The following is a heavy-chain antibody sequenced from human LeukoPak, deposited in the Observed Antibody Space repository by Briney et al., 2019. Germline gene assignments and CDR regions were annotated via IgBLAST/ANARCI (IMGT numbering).Heavy chain of an antibody. CDR3: AREIGVVVPAAISL. V-gene: IGHV3-7*01. CDR2: IKQDGSEK. D-gene: IGHD2-2*01. J-gene: IGHJ4*02. CDR1: RFTFSSYW. Sequence: GGSLRLSCVASRFTFSSYWMSWVRQAPGKGLEWVANIKQDGSEKYFVDSVKGRFTISRDNAKNSLYLQMNSLRAEDTAVYYCAREIGVVVPAAISLWGQGTLVTVSS.